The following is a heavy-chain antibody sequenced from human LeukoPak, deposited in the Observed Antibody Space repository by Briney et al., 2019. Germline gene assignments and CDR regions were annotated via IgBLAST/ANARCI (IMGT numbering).Heavy chain of an antibody. J-gene: IGHJ4*02. V-gene: IGHV3-30*18. CDR3: AKDLKKGAGAYYLDY. D-gene: IGHD1-26*01. CDR1: GFTFSSYG. CDR2: VANDGNDK. Sequence: GGSLRLSCAASGFTFSSYGMHWVRQAPGKGLEWVAVVANDGNDKKYVDSVKGRFTISRDNSKNTVYLQMNSLRTEDTAVYYCAKDLKKGAGAYYLDYWGQGTLVTVSS.